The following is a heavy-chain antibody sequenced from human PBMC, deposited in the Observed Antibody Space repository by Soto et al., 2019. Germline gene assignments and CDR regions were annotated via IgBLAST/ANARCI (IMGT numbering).Heavy chain of an antibody. J-gene: IGHJ3*02. CDR2: ISGSGGST. Sequence: GGSLRLSCAASGFTFSSYAMSWVRQAPGKGQEWVSAISGSGGSTYYADSVKGRFTISRDNSKNTLYLQMNSLRAEDTAVYYCAKDSPMYLELVVSAFDIWGQGTMVTVSS. CDR1: GFTFSSYA. V-gene: IGHV3-23*01. D-gene: IGHD6-6*01. CDR3: AKDSPMYLELVVSAFDI.